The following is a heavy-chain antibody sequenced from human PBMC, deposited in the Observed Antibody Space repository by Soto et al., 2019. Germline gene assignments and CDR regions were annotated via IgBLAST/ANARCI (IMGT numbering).Heavy chain of an antibody. CDR3: SKDKPVAYWYFDF. CDR1: GFTFDDYA. D-gene: IGHD5-12*01. V-gene: IGHV3-43*02. J-gene: IGHJ2*01. Sequence: GGSLRLSCTASGFTFDDYAMHWVRQAPGKGLEWVSLISGDGGSTYYADSVKGRFTISIDNSKNSLYLQMNIMRTEATASYYCSKDKPVAYWYFDFWGRDTLVTVSS. CDR2: ISGDGGST.